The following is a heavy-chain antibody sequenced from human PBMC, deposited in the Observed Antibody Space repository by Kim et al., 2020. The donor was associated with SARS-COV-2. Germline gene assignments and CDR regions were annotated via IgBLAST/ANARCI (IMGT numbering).Heavy chain of an antibody. CDR3: AKDLGTTWYLIDY. D-gene: IGHD6-13*01. CDR2: ISNDGSNQ. J-gene: IGHJ4*02. Sequence: GGSLRLSCAASGFSFRVYGMHWVRQAPGKGLEWVAAISNDGSNQYYADSVQGRFTISRDNSKSTLYLQMSSLRAEDTAVYYCAKDLGTTWYLIDYWGQG. CDR1: GFSFRVYG. V-gene: IGHV3-30*18.